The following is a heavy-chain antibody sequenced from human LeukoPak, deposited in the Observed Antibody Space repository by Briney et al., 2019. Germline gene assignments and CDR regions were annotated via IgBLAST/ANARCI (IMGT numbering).Heavy chain of an antibody. V-gene: IGHV3-74*01. Sequence: GGSLRLSGAASGFTFSSYSMNWVRQAPGKGLVWVSRIKSDGSSTTYADSVKGRFTISRDNAKNTLYLQMNSLRVEDTAVYYCARRAAALDAFDIWGQGTMVTVSS. J-gene: IGHJ3*02. CDR3: ARRAAALDAFDI. CDR2: IKSDGSST. D-gene: IGHD6-13*01. CDR1: GFTFSSYS.